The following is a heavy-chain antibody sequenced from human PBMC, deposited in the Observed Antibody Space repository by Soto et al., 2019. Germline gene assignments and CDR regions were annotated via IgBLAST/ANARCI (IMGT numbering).Heavy chain of an antibody. Sequence: GGSLRLSCAASGVTFTSYAMTWVRQVPGEGLQWVSSISKSGDSTYYADSVKGRFTTSRDNSKNTLYLQMNSLRAEDTAIYYCAKGSFGFDYWGQGTLVTVSS. J-gene: IGHJ4*02. D-gene: IGHD3-10*01. CDR1: GVTFTSYA. CDR3: AKGSFGFDY. V-gene: IGHV3-23*01. CDR2: ISKSGDST.